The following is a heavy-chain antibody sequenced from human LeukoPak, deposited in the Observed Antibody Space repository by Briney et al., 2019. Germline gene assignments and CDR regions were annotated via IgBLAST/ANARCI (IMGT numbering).Heavy chain of an antibody. Sequence: SETLSLTCTVSGGSISSYYWSWIRQPPGKGLEWIGYIYYSGSTNYNPSLKSRVTISVDTSKNQFSLKLSSVTAADTAVYYCARFGIAAVPDVEPTFDYWGQGTLVTVSS. D-gene: IGHD6-13*01. CDR2: IYYSGST. V-gene: IGHV4-59*01. CDR3: ARFGIAAVPDVEPTFDY. CDR1: GGSISSYY. J-gene: IGHJ4*02.